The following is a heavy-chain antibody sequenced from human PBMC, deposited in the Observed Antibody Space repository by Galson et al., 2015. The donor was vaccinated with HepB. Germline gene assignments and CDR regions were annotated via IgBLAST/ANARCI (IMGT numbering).Heavy chain of an antibody. V-gene: IGHV3-66*01. CDR1: TFTFSDYY. J-gene: IGHJ4*02. CDR3: ARLEVGAFRSGSQSFDC. Sequence: SLRLSCAASTFTFSDYYMAWVRQAPGMGLEWVSVIFSGGTTHYADSVKGRFALSGDISKNTLYLQMNSLRAEDTAVYYCARLEVGAFRSGSQSFDCWGQGTVVTVSS. CDR2: IFSGGTT. D-gene: IGHD3-3*01.